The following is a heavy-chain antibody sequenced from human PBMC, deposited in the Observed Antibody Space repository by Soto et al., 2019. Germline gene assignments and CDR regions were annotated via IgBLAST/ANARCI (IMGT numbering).Heavy chain of an antibody. CDR1: GFNFDEYA. D-gene: IGHD3-9*01. V-gene: IGHV3-9*01. CDR2: ISYDSGAI. CDR3: AKLPQYDILTGYLNYFDY. Sequence: PGGSLRLSCAASGFNFDEYAMHWVRQAPGKGLEWVSGISYDSGAIGYADSVKGRFTISRDNTRNSLFLHMNSLRAEDTAVYYCAKLPQYDILTGYLNYFDYWGQGTLVTVSS. J-gene: IGHJ4*02.